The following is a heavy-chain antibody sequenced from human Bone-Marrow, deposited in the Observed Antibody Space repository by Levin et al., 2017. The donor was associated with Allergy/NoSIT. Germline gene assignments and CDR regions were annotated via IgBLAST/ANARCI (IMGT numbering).Heavy chain of an antibody. CDR3: AKDRRDTYYDSTGTYKPDY. J-gene: IGHJ4*02. CDR2: ISGSGTST. Sequence: GESLKISCAPSGFTFTSFAMTWVRQAPGKGLEWVSGISGSGTSTYYADSVKGRFTISRDNSKNTLYLQMNSLRAEDTAVYYCAKDRRDTYYDSTGTYKPDYWGQGTLVTVSS. D-gene: IGHD3-22*01. V-gene: IGHV3-23*01. CDR1: GFTFTSFA.